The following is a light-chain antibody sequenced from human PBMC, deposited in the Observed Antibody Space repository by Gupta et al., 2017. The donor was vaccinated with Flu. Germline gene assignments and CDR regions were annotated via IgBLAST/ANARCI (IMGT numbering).Light chain of an antibody. V-gene: IGLV1-47*01. CDR3: AAWDDSLSGFVV. J-gene: IGLJ2*01. CDR1: SSNIGSNY. CDR2: RNN. Sequence: QSVLPPPPSASGHPGKRVTIACSGSSSNIGSNYVYWYQQLPGTAPKLLIYRNNQRPSGVPDRFSGSKSGTSASLAISGLRSEDEADYYCAAWDDSLSGFVVFGGGTKLTVL.